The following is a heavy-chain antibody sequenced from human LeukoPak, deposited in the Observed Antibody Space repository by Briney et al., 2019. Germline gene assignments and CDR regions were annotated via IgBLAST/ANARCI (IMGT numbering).Heavy chain of an antibody. CDR3: VRGGGNFEY. D-gene: IGHD3-10*01. Sequence: GGSLRLSCAASGFTVSGNYMSWVRQAPGKGLECVAVIYSGGDTYYADSVKGRFTISRDNADNSLYLQMDSLRAEDTAVYYCVRGGGNFEYWGQGTLVTVSS. J-gene: IGHJ4*02. CDR2: IYSGGDT. CDR1: GFTVSGNY. V-gene: IGHV3-53*01.